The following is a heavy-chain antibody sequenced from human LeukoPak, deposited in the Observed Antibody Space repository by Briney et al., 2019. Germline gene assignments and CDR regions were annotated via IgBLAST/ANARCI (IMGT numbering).Heavy chain of an antibody. V-gene: IGHV4-31*03. CDR3: ARAPREGYSSGWYVGQDAFDI. J-gene: IGHJ3*02. CDR2: FYYSGST. Sequence: NPSQTLSLTCTVSGGSISSGGYYWSWIRQHPGKGLEWIGYFYYSGSTYYNPSLKSRVTISVDTSKSQFSLKLSSVTAADTAVYYCARAPREGYSSGWYVGQDAFDIWGQGTMVAVSS. D-gene: IGHD6-19*01. CDR1: GGSISSGGYY.